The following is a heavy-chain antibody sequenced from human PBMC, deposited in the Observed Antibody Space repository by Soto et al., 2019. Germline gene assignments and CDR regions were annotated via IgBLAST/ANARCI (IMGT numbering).Heavy chain of an antibody. CDR1: GYTFTSYG. J-gene: IGHJ4*02. V-gene: IGHV1-18*01. Sequence: ASVKVSCKASGYTFTSYGISWVRQAPGQGLEWMGWISAYNGNTNYAQKLQGRVTMTTDTSTSTAYMELRSLRSDDTAVYYCARDSARYCSGGSCYPSVWGQGTPVTVSS. CDR3: ARDSARYCSGGSCYPSV. CDR2: ISAYNGNT. D-gene: IGHD2-15*01.